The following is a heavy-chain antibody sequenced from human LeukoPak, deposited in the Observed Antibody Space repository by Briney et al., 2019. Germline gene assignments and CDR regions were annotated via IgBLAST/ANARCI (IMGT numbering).Heavy chain of an antibody. CDR1: GYTFTGYY. V-gene: IGHV1-2*02. Sequence: ASVKVSCKASGYTFTGYYIHWVRQAPGQGLVWMGWINPNSGGTNYAQKFQGRVTMTSDTSITTAYMDLSRLTSDDTAVYYCAREISDYASAYWGQGTLVTVSS. CDR3: AREISDYASAY. D-gene: IGHD4-17*01. J-gene: IGHJ4*02. CDR2: INPNSGGT.